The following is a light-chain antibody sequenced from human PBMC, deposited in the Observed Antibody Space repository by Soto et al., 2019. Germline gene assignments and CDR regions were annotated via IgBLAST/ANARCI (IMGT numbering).Light chain of an antibody. Sequence: DIRMTQSPSSLSASVGDRVTITCRASQSMSAYLNWYQQKPGKAPKLLIYAASSLQSGVPSRFSGSGSGTDFTLTISSLQPEDFASYYCQQSYSTPYTFGQGTKVDIK. V-gene: IGKV1-39*01. CDR2: AAS. J-gene: IGKJ2*01. CDR1: QSMSAY. CDR3: QQSYSTPYT.